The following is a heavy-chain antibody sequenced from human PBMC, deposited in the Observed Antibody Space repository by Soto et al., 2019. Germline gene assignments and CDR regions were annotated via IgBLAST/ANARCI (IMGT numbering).Heavy chain of an antibody. CDR2: IGTAGDT. CDR1: GCTFISYD. V-gene: IGHV3-13*01. D-gene: IGHD3-3*01. J-gene: IGHJ6*03. CDR3: ARGIYVDYDFWSGYPGPHMDV. Sequence: GGSLRLSCAASGCTFISYDMHWVRQATGKGLEWVSAIGTAGDTYYPGSVKGRFTISRENAKNSLYLQMNSLRAGDTAVYYCARGIYVDYDFWSGYPGPHMDVWGKGTTVTVSS.